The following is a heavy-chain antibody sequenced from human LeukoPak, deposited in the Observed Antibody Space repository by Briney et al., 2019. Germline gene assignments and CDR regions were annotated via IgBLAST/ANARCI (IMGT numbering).Heavy chain of an antibody. J-gene: IGHJ4*02. Sequence: SETLSLTCTVSGVSITGSSDYWGWIRQPPGKGLEWIGSILYSGSTYYNPSLESRLTMSIDTSKNQFSLKLSSVTAADTAAYYCARHHYDSSGYRRDYYFDYWGQGTLVTVSS. V-gene: IGHV4-39*01. CDR3: ARHHYDSSGYRRDYYFDY. D-gene: IGHD3-22*01. CDR1: GVSITGSSDY. CDR2: ILYSGST.